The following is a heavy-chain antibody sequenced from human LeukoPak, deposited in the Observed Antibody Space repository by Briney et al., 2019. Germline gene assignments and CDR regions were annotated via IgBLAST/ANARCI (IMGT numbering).Heavy chain of an antibody. Sequence: SETLSLTCTVSGGSISSHYWSWIRQPPGKGLEWIGYIYYSGSTNYNPSLKSRVTISVDTSKNQFSRKLSSVTAAAPAVYYCARSSASCYTRAQYNWFDTWGQGPLV. CDR2: IYYSGST. V-gene: IGHV4-59*11. CDR3: ARSSASCYTRAQYNWFDT. J-gene: IGHJ5*02. CDR1: GGSISSHY. D-gene: IGHD2-2*02.